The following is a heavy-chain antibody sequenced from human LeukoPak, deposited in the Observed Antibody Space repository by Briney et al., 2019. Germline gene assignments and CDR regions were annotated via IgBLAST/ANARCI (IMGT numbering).Heavy chain of an antibody. CDR3: ARLFNSDWFDP. CDR2: IKQDGSEK. V-gene: IGHV3-7*01. D-gene: IGHD4-23*01. J-gene: IGHJ5*02. CDR1: GFTFSSYW. Sequence: GGSLRLSCAASGFTFSSYWMSWVRQAPGKGLEWVANIKQDGSEKYYVDSVKGRFTISRDNAKNSLYLQMNSPRAEDTAVYYCARLFNSDWFDPWGQGTLVTVSS.